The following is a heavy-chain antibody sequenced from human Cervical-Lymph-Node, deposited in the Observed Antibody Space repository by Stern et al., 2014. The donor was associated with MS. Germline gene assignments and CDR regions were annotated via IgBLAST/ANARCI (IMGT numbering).Heavy chain of an antibody. CDR2: SSPIFGTA. CDR1: GGTFSSYA. CDR3: ARGELKEGLVRGMDV. J-gene: IGHJ6*02. V-gene: IGHV1-69*01. Sequence: QVQLMQSGAEVKKPGSAVKVSCKASGGTFSSYAISWVRQAPGKGLEWMGGSSPIFGTANYAQKFQGRVTITADESTSTAYMELSSLRSEDTAVYYCARGELKEGLVRGMDVWGQGTTVTVSS. D-gene: IGHD1-26*01.